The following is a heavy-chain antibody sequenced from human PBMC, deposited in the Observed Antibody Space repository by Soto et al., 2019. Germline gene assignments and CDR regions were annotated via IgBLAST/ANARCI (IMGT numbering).Heavy chain of an antibody. CDR1: GGSISSFY. CDR3: ARSRRDGYNFPFYWFDP. Sequence: SETLSLTCTVSGGSISSFYWSWIQQPPGKGLEWIGYIYYSGSTNYNPSLKSRVTISVDTSKNQFSLKLSSVTAADTAVYYCARSRRDGYNFPFYWFDPWGQGTLVTVSS. V-gene: IGHV4-59*01. CDR2: IYYSGST. D-gene: IGHD5-12*01. J-gene: IGHJ5*02.